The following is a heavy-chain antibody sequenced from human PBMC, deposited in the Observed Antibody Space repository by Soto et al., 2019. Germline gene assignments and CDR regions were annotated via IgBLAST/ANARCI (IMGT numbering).Heavy chain of an antibody. D-gene: IGHD3-10*01. V-gene: IGHV3-74*01. CDR1: GFSFSTYW. Sequence: EVQLVESGGGLVQPGGSLRLSCAASGFSFSTYWMHWVRQAPGKGLVWVSRIENDGSGSSYADSVKGGFTISRDNAKNTLYLQMNSLRAEDTAVYYCASTITMVRGHGMDVWGRGTTVTVSS. CDR3: ASTITMVRGHGMDV. CDR2: IENDGSGS. J-gene: IGHJ6*02.